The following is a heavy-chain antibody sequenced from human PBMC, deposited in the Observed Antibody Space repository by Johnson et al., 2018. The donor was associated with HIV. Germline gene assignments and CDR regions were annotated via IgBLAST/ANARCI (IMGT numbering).Heavy chain of an antibody. CDR3: QACRDGYNYETDAFDI. CDR2: IKQDGREK. Sequence: VQLVESGGGLVQPGGSQRLSCAASGFTISSYWMSWVRQAPGKGLEWVANIKQDGREKYYVDSVKGRFTISRDNTNNLLYLQMNSLRTEDTALYFCQACRDGYNYETDAFDIWGQGTMVTVSS. CDR1: GFTISSYW. D-gene: IGHD5-24*01. V-gene: IGHV3-7*03. J-gene: IGHJ3*02.